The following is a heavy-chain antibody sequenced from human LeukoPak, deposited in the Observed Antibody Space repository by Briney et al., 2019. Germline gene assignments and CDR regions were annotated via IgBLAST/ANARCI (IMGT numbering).Heavy chain of an antibody. CDR1: GGSISSYY. CDR3: SRYESTGYYYYFDY. Sequence: SETLSLTCTVSGGSISSYYWSWIRQPPGKGLEWIGYIYYSGSTNYNPSLKSRVTISDDTSNNQFSLKLTSVTAADTAVYYCSRYESTGYYYYFDYWGQAALVTVSS. CDR2: IYYSGST. J-gene: IGHJ4*02. V-gene: IGHV4-59*08. D-gene: IGHD3-22*01.